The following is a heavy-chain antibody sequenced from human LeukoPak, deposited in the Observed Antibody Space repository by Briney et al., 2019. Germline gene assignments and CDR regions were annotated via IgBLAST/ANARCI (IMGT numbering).Heavy chain of an antibody. J-gene: IGHJ4*02. V-gene: IGHV3-30-3*01. CDR3: AKAGYYYDSSGYYYSDYFDY. CDR1: GFTFSSYA. Sequence: PGGSLRLSCAASGFTFSSYAMHWVRQAPGKGLEGVAVISYDGGNKYYADSVKGRFTISRDNSKNTLYLQMNSLRAEDTAVYYCAKAGYYYDSSGYYYSDYFDYWGQGTLVTVSS. CDR2: ISYDGGNK. D-gene: IGHD3-22*01.